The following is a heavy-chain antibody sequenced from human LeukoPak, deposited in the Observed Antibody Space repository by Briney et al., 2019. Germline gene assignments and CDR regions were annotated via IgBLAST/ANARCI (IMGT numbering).Heavy chain of an antibody. D-gene: IGHD6-13*01. Sequence: GGSLRLSCAASGFTFSSYGMHWVRQAPGKGLEWVAFIRYDGSNKYYADSVKGRFTISRDNSKNTLYLQMNSLRAEDTAVYYCATTGYSSSWSALDYWGQGTLVTVSS. CDR2: IRYDGSNK. CDR1: GFTFSSYG. V-gene: IGHV3-30*02. J-gene: IGHJ4*02. CDR3: ATTGYSSSWSALDY.